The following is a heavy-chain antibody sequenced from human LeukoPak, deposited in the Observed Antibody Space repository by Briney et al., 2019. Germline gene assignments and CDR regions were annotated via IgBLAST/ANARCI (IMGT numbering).Heavy chain of an antibody. D-gene: IGHD5-12*01. J-gene: IGHJ4*02. CDR3: AREGRVSGYDFDC. CDR1: GLTFSSYW. CDR2: INSDGSSI. V-gene: IGHV3-74*03. Sequence: GSLRLSCAASGLTFSSYWMHWVRQAPGKGLVWVSRINSDGSSITYADSVKGRFTISRDNAKNTLYLQMNSLRVEDTAVYYCAREGRVSGYDFDCWGQGTLVTVSS.